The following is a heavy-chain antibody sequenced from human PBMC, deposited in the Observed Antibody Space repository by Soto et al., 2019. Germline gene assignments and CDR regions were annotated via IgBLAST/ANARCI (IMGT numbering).Heavy chain of an antibody. CDR1: GFTFDTFS. CDR2: ISGRSTVI. D-gene: IGHD1-26*01. CDR3: ARVRSGSYYYLDY. J-gene: IGHJ4*02. V-gene: IGHV3-48*02. Sequence: GGSLRLSCAASGFTFDTFSMNWIRQAPGKGLEWVSYISGRSTVIYYADSVKGRFTISSDNAKNSLYLQMNSLRDEDSALYYGARVRSGSYYYLDYWGQGTLVTVSS.